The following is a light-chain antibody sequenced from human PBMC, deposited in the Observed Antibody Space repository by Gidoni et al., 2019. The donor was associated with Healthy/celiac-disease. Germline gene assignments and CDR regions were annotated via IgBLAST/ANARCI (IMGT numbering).Light chain of an antibody. Sequence: SSEMTQDPAVAVAWGQTVRITCQGDSLRSYYASWYQQKPGQAPVLVIYGKNNRPSGIPDRFSGSSSGNTASLTITGAQAEDEAYYYCNSRDSSGNHHVVFGGGTKLTVL. CDR2: GKN. J-gene: IGLJ2*01. CDR1: SLRSYY. V-gene: IGLV3-19*01. CDR3: NSRDSSGNHHVV.